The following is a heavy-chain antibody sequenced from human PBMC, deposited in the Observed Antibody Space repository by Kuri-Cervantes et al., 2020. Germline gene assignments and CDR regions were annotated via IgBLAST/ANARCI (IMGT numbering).Heavy chain of an antibody. CDR3: AAGGTGGPDNWLDP. CDR2: INPSGGST. J-gene: IGHJ5*02. CDR1: GYTFTSYD. Sequence: GESLKISCKASGYTFTSYDINWVRQAPGQGLEWMGIINPSGGSTSYAQKFQGRVTITRDMSTNTAYMELNSLRSEDTAVYYCAAGGTGGPDNWLDPWGQGTLVTVSS. V-gene: IGHV1-46*01. D-gene: IGHD2-8*02.